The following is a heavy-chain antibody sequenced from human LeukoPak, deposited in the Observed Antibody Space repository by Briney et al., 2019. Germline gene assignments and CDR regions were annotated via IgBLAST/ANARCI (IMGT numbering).Heavy chain of an antibody. D-gene: IGHD5-24*01. V-gene: IGHV3-7*01. CDR1: GFTFSSYW. Sequence: GGSLRLSCAASGFTFSSYWMSWVRQAPGKGLEWVANIKQDGSEKYYVDSVKGRFTISRDNAKNSLYLQMNSLRAEDTAVYYCARAGVMATIYYFDYWGQGTLVTVSS. CDR3: ARAGVMATIYYFDY. J-gene: IGHJ4*02. CDR2: IKQDGSEK.